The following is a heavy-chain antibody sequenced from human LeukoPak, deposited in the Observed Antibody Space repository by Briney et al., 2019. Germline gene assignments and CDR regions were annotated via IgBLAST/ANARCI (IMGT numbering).Heavy chain of an antibody. V-gene: IGHV1-69*06. J-gene: IGHJ6*03. Sequence: ASVKVSCKASGGTFSSHAISWVRQAPGQGLEWMGGIIPIFGTANYAQKFQGRVTITADKSTSTAYMELSSLRSEDTAVYYCATALYSNYGPPNYGYYYYYMDVWGKGTTVTVSS. CDR2: IIPIFGTA. CDR1: GGTFSSHA. CDR3: ATALYSNYGPPNYGYYYYYMDV. D-gene: IGHD4-11*01.